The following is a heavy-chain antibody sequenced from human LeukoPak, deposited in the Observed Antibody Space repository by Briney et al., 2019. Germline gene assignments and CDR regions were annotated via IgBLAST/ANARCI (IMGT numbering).Heavy chain of an antibody. Sequence: PSETLSLTCTVSGSSISSYYWTWIRQPPGKGLEWIGYIYYSGSTNYNPSLKSRVTISIDTSKNQFSLKLSSVTAADTAVYYCAGGIQVAGTGGFDYWGQGTLVTVSS. V-gene: IGHV4-59*01. D-gene: IGHD2-15*01. CDR3: AGGIQVAGTGGFDY. CDR2: IYYSGST. CDR1: GSSISSYY. J-gene: IGHJ4*02.